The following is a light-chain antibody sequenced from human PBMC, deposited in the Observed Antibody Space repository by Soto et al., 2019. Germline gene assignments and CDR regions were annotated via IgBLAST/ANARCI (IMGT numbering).Light chain of an antibody. V-gene: IGLV1-44*01. CDR2: SDN. Sequence: QLVLTQPPSASGTPGQRVPISCSGSSSNIGSNTVNWYQQLPGTAPKLLIYSDNQRPSGVPDRFSGSKSGTSASLAISGLQSEDEADYYCAAWDDSLNGSVVFGGGTKLTVL. CDR1: SSNIGSNT. J-gene: IGLJ2*01. CDR3: AAWDDSLNGSVV.